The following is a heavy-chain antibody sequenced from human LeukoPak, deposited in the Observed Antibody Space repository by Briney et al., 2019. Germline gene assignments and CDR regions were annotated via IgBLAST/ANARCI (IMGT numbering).Heavy chain of an antibody. J-gene: IGHJ5*02. CDR1: GGSISSGDYY. Sequence: SQTLSLTCTVSGGSISSGDYYWSWIRQPPGKGLEWIGYIYYSGSTYYNPSLKSRVTISVDTSKNQFSLKLSSVTAADTAVYYCARRITIFGVAPPGSWFDPWGQGTLVTVSS. CDR2: IYYSGST. D-gene: IGHD3-3*01. CDR3: ARRITIFGVAPPGSWFDP. V-gene: IGHV4-30-4*01.